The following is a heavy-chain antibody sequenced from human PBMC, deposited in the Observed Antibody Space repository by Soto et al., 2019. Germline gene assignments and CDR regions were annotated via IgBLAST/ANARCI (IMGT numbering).Heavy chain of an antibody. D-gene: IGHD6-6*01. Sequence: PSETLSLTCIVSGGSISSSSYYWGWIRQPPGKGLDWIGSISYSESTYYSPSLKSRVTTYVDTSKNQFSLNLSSVTAADTAVFYGARHRARNLFEPWGQGTLVTVSS. CDR3: ARHRARNLFEP. V-gene: IGHV4-39*01. J-gene: IGHJ5*02. CDR1: GGSISSSSYY. CDR2: ISYSEST.